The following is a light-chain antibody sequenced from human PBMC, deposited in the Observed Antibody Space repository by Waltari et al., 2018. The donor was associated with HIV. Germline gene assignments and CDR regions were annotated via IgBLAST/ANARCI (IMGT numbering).Light chain of an antibody. Sequence: SYEVTQPPSLSVSPGQTASITCSGDKLGEKYACWYQQKPGQSPILVIYADTKRPPGIPDRFSAYNSGNTATLTITGTQAMDEADYYCQAWDSTTRVFGGGTKLTAL. J-gene: IGLJ3*02. CDR3: QAWDSTTRV. CDR2: ADT. CDR1: KLGEKY. V-gene: IGLV3-1*01.